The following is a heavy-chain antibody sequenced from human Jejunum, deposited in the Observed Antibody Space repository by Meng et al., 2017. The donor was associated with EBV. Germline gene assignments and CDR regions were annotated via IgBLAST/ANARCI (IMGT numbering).Heavy chain of an antibody. CDR3: VRAGYCSSTTCPRWFDP. V-gene: IGHV4-39*07. J-gene: IGHJ5*02. Sequence: QGSGHGLGEPSETPSRTRTVSGGSIRSSGYYWGWIRQPPGKGLQWIGSIYDSGTTYYNPSLRSRVTISVDTSKNQFSLKLKSVTAADTAVYYCVRAGYCSSTTCPRWFDPWGQGTLVTVSS. CDR1: GGSIRSSGYY. CDR2: IYDSGTT. D-gene: IGHD2-2*01.